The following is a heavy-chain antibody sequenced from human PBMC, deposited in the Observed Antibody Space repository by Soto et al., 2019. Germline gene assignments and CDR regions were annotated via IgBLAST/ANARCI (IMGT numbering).Heavy chain of an antibody. Sequence: ASVKVSCKASGYTFTSYYMHWVRQAPGQGLEWMGIINPSGGSTSYAQKFQGRVTMTRDTSTSTVYMELSSLRSEDTAVYYCVREQAVYYYDSSGYYYYYGMDVWGQGTTVTVSS. CDR2: INPSGGST. J-gene: IGHJ6*02. V-gene: IGHV1-46*01. D-gene: IGHD3-22*01. CDR3: VREQAVYYYDSSGYYYYYGMDV. CDR1: GYTFTSYY.